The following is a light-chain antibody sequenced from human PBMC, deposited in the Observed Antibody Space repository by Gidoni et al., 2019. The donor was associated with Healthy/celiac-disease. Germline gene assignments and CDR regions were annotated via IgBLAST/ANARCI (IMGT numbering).Light chain of an antibody. CDR2: KAS. CDR1: QCISSW. V-gene: IGKV1-5*03. J-gene: IGKJ1*01. CDR3: QQYNSPWT. Sequence: DVEMTQSPSTLSASVGDRVTITGRASQCISSWLAWYQQKPGKAPKLLIYKASSLESGVPSRFSGSGSGTEFTLTISSLQPDDFATYYCQQYNSPWTFGQGTKVEIK.